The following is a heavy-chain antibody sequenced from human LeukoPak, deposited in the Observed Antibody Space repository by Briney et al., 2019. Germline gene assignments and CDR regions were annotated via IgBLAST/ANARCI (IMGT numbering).Heavy chain of an antibody. Sequence: GGSLRLSCAASGFTFSSYGMHWVRQAPGKGLEWVAVIWYDGSNKYYADSVKGRFTISRDNAKNSLWLQMNSLRAEDTAVYYCARGSLVSVVTARNWFDPWGQGTLVTVSS. CDR1: GFTFSSYG. CDR3: ARGSLVSVVTARNWFDP. V-gene: IGHV3-33*01. CDR2: IWYDGSNK. J-gene: IGHJ5*02. D-gene: IGHD2-21*02.